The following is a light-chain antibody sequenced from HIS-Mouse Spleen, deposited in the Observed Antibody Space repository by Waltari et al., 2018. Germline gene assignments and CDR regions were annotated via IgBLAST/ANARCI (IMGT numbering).Light chain of an antibody. J-gene: IGKJ1*01. Sequence: DIVFTQSPATLSLSPGQRATLSCRASQSVSSYLAWYQQKPGQAPRLLIYDASNRATSIPARFSGSGSGTDFTLTISSQEPEDFAVYYCQQRSNWPPTFGQGTKVEIK. CDR1: QSVSSY. CDR2: DAS. CDR3: QQRSNWPPT. V-gene: IGKV3-11*01.